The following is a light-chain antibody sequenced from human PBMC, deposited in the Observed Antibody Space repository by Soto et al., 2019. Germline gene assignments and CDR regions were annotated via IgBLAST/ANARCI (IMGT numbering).Light chain of an antibody. V-gene: IGLV2-23*01. Sequence: QSVLTQPASVSGSPGQSITISCTGTSSDDGTHNLVSWYQQHPGHAPRHMIYEGNKRPSGVSNRFSGSKSRITASLIIPRLQAEYEPVFYCCSYGGRGDYVFGTGTKVTVL. CDR3: CSYGGRGDYV. CDR2: EGN. CDR1: SSDDGTHNL. J-gene: IGLJ1*01.